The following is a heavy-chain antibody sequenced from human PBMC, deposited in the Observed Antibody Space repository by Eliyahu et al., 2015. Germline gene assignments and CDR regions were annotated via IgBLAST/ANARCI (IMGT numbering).Heavy chain of an antibody. J-gene: IGHJ5*02. D-gene: IGHD2-2*01. CDR3: ARGSIVVVPAAITWFDP. Sequence: EVQLVESGGGLVKPGGSLRLSCAAXGFPFSXXXMNWVRQAPGKGLEWVSSISSSSSYIYYADSVKGRFTISRDNAKNSLYLQMNSLRAEDTAVYYCARGSIVVVPAAITWFDPWGQGTLVTVSS. V-gene: IGHV3-21*01. CDR1: GFPFSXXX. CDR2: ISSSSSYI.